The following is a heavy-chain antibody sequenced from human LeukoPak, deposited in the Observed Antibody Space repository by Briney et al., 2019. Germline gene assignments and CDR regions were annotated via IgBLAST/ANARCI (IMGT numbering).Heavy chain of an antibody. CDR2: IYYSGST. J-gene: IGHJ4*02. CDR1: GGSISSYY. CDR3: AAIAAAGTE. Sequence: PSETLSLTRTVSGGSISSYYWSWIRQPPGKGQEWIGYIYYSGSTNYNPSLKSRVTISVDTSKNQFSLKLSSVTAADTAVYYCAAIAAAGTEWGQGTLVTVSS. D-gene: IGHD6-13*01. V-gene: IGHV4-59*01.